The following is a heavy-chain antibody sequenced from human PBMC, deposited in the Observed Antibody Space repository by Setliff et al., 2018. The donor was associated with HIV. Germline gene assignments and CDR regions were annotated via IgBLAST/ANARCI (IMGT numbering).Heavy chain of an antibody. J-gene: IGHJ5*02. CDR3: ARAPNSPSYSNVFFVDH. CDR1: GYTFSMYW. D-gene: IGHD4-4*01. V-gene: IGHV5-51*01. Sequence: GESLTISCQTSGYTFSMYWIGWVRQRPGKGLEWMAILYPGDSDIRYSPSFQGQVTISAGKSIGAAYLQWRSLKAWDTGMYFCARAPNSPSYSNVFFVDHWGQGTLVTVSS. CDR2: LYPGDSDI.